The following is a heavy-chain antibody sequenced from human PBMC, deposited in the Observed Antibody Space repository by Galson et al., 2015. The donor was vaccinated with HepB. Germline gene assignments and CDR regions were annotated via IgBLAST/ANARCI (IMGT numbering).Heavy chain of an antibody. CDR1: GFTFSGYS. D-gene: IGHD5-24*01. CDR3: VRDDNWAFDI. Sequence: SLRLSCAASGFTFSGYSMNWFRQAPGKGLEWVSYITYSSGDKRYGDSAEGRFTISRDNAENSLYLQINGLRAEDTAIYYCVRDDNWAFDIWGQGTMVTVSS. J-gene: IGHJ3*02. V-gene: IGHV3-21*05. CDR2: ITYSSGDK.